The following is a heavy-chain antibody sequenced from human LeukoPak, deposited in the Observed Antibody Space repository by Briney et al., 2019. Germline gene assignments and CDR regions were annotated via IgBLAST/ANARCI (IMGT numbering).Heavy chain of an antibody. CDR3: ATVWRDQLAIDY. CDR1: GYTFTGYY. D-gene: IGHD6-13*01. Sequence: ASVKVSCKASGYTFTGYYMHWVRQAPGQGLEWMGWINPNSGGTNYAQKFQGRVTMTEDTSTDTAYMELSSLRSEDTAVYYCATVWRDQLAIDYWGQGTLVTVSS. CDR2: INPNSGGT. V-gene: IGHV1-2*02. J-gene: IGHJ4*02.